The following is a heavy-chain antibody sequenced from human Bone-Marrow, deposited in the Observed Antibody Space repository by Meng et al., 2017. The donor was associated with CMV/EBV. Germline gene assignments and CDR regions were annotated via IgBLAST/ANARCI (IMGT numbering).Heavy chain of an antibody. CDR1: GFTFSSYA. J-gene: IGHJ6*02. CDR2: ISWNSGSI. CDR3: AKGRSGYYYYYGMDV. V-gene: IGHV3-9*01. Sequence: GGSLRLSCAASGFTFSSYAMHWVRQAPGKGLEGVSGISWNSGSIGYADSVKGRFTISRDNAKNSLYLQMNSLRAEDTALYYCAKGRSGYYYYYGMDVWGQGTTVTVSS. D-gene: IGHD3-3*01.